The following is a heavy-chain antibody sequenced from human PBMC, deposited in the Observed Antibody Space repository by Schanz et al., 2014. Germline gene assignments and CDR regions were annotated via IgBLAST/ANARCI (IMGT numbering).Heavy chain of an antibody. CDR3: ARDRGYCSGGSCLAFDY. CDR2: ISGSGGST. V-gene: IGHV3-23*01. J-gene: IGHJ4*02. CDR1: GFTVSSNH. D-gene: IGHD2-15*01. Sequence: EVQLLDSGGGLVQPGGSLRLSCAVSGFTVSSNHMSWVRQAPGKGLEWVSGISGSGGSTYYADSVKGRFTISRDNSKTTLYLQMNALRAEDTAVYYCARDRGYCSGGSCLAFDYWGQGTLXTVSS.